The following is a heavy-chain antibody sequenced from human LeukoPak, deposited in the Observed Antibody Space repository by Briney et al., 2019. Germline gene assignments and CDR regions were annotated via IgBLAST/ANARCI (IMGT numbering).Heavy chain of an antibody. CDR3: ASPVLLWFGELLFRPMDV. J-gene: IGHJ6*04. Sequence: GXSLRLSCAASGFTFSDYYMSWIRQAPGKGLEWVSYISSSGSTIYYADSVKGRFTISRDNAKNSLYLQMNSLRAEDTAVYYCASPVLLWFGELLFRPMDVWGKGTTVTVSS. CDR1: GFTFSDYY. CDR2: ISSSGSTI. V-gene: IGHV3-11*04. D-gene: IGHD3-10*01.